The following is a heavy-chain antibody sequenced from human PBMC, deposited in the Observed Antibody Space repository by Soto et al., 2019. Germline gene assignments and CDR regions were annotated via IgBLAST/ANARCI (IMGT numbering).Heavy chain of an antibody. CDR2: INAGNGDT. V-gene: IGHV1-3*01. D-gene: IGHD2-21*02. Sequence: ASVKVSCRGSGYAFTTYAIHWLRQAPGQRLEWLGWINAGNGDTKYSEKMQGRVTITRDTFANTAYMELSSLGFEDTAVYFCAKGSVVVVTPTVGDLGLDYWGQGTQVTFSS. CDR1: GYAFTTYA. CDR3: AKGSVVVVTPTVGDLGLDY. J-gene: IGHJ4*02.